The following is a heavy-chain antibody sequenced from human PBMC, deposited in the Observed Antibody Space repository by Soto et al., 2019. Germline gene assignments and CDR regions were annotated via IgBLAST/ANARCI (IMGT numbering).Heavy chain of an antibody. Sequence: EVQLVESGGGLVQPRGSLRLSCAASGFTFSSYSMNWVRQAPGKGLEWVSYISSSSSTIYYADSVKGRFTISRDNAKNSLYLQMTSLRDEDTAVYYCARERAVGIAVALNWFDPWGQGTLVTVSS. CDR3: ARERAVGIAVALNWFDP. J-gene: IGHJ5*02. CDR2: ISSSSSTI. CDR1: GFTFSSYS. D-gene: IGHD6-19*01. V-gene: IGHV3-48*02.